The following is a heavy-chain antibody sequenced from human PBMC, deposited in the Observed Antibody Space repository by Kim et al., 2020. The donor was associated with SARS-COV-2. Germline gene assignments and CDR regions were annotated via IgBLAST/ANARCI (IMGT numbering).Heavy chain of an antibody. J-gene: IGHJ6*01. CDR3: ARGLYYFGSGSYQRYYYYG. Sequence: SVKVSYKASGGTFSSYAISWVRQAPGQGLEWMGGIIPIFDTANFPQKFQGRVTITADKSTSTAYMELSSLRSEDTAVYYCARGLYYFGSGSYQRYYYYG. CDR2: IIPIFDTA. D-gene: IGHD3-10*01. CDR1: GGTFSSYA. V-gene: IGHV1-69*06.